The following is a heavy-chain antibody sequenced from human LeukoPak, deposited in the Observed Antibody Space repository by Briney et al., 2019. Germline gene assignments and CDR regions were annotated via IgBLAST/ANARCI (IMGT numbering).Heavy chain of an antibody. CDR3: VRDPDYNYDRSGAPSHFDN. Sequence: GGSLRLSCAASGFTFSSYSMNWVRQAPGRGLEWVSYISSSSSTIYYADSVKGRFTVSRDNAKNSLYPQMNSLRAEDTAVYYCVRDPDYNYDRSGAPSHFDNWGQGTLVTVSS. V-gene: IGHV3-48*01. CDR1: GFTFSSYS. CDR2: ISSSSSTI. D-gene: IGHD3-22*01. J-gene: IGHJ4*02.